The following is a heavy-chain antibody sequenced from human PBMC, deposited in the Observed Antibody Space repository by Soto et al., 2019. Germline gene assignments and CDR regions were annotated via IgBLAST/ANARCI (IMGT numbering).Heavy chain of an antibody. CDR2: ISSSSSYI. J-gene: IGHJ6*02. D-gene: IGHD5-12*01. CDR3: ARGIVATISYYYGMDV. CDR1: GFTFSDYY. Sequence: GGSLSLPCAPSGFTFSDYYMILIRRAPGKGGEWGSSISSSSSYIYYADSVKGRFTISRDNAKNSLYLQMNSLRAEDTAVYYCARGIVATISYYYGMDVWGQGTTVTVSS. V-gene: IGHV3-11*06.